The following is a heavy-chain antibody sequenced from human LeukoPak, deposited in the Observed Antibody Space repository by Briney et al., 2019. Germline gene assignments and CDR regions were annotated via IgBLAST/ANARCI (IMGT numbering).Heavy chain of an antibody. Sequence: GGSLRLSCSASGFTFSSHAMRWVRQAPGKGLEYVSAISSNGGSTYYADSVKGRFTISRDNSKNTLYLQMSSLRAEDTAVYYCVKSFMVVVHFDYWGQGTLVTVSS. D-gene: IGHD2-15*01. V-gene: IGHV3-64D*06. CDR2: ISSNGGST. J-gene: IGHJ4*02. CDR3: VKSFMVVVHFDY. CDR1: GFTFSSHA.